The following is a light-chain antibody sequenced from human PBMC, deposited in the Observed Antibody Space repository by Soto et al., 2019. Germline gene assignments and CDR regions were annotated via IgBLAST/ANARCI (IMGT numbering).Light chain of an antibody. J-gene: IGKJ5*01. V-gene: IGKV3-11*01. CDR3: QQRSNWPPT. CDR2: DAS. CDR1: QSVSSN. Sequence: EVVWPQSPCTLSLSPGERSTLSCMASQSVSSNLAWYQQKPGQAPRLLIYDASNRATGIPARFSGSGSGTDFTLTISSLEPEDFAVYYCQQRSNWPPTFGQGTRLEIK.